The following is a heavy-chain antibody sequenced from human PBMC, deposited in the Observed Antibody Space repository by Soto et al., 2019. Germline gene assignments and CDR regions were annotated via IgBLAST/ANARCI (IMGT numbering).Heavy chain of an antibody. V-gene: IGHV1-24*01. J-gene: IGHJ4*02. D-gene: IGHD3-10*01. CDR3: ATSYGSGSRLIFDY. Sequence: ASVKVSCKASGYTFTSYYIHWVRQAPGKGLEWMGGFDPEDGETIYAQKFQGRVTMTEDTSTDTAYMELSSLRSEDTAVYYCATSYGSGSRLIFDYWGQGTLVTVSS. CDR1: GYTFTSYY. CDR2: FDPEDGET.